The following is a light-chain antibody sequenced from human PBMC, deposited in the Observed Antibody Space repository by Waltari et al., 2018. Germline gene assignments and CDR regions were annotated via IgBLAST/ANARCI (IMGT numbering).Light chain of an antibody. CDR2: DVT. CDR1: CGDVGGFYL. CDR3: CSFAGSISVFTV. J-gene: IGLJ1*01. Sequence: QSALPHFASVSGTPGHSTTISSTGTCGDVGGFYLVSWYQQHPGRAPKLIIYDVTKRPSGVSNRFSGSKSGNTASLTISGLQAEDEADYYCCSFAGSISVFTVFGTGTTVTVL. V-gene: IGLV2-23*02.